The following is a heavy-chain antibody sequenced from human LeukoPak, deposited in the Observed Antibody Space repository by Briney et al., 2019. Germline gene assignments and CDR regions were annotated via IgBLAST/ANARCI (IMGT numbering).Heavy chain of an antibody. CDR1: GGSFSGYY. Sequence: SETLSLTCAVYGGSFSGYYWSWIRQPPGKGLEWIGEINHSGSTNYNPSLKSRGTISVDPSKNQFSLKLSSVTAADTAVYYCARLGPFYYYYYMDVWGKGTTVTISS. V-gene: IGHV4-34*01. CDR2: INHSGST. J-gene: IGHJ6*03. CDR3: ARLGPFYYYYYMDV.